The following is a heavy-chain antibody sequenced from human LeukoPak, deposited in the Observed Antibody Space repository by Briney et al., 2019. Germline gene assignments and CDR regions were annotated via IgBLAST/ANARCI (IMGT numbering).Heavy chain of an antibody. CDR1: RYTFTSYD. CDR2: MNPNSGNT. CDR3: ARGEAVVAAGAISVVYYYGMDV. J-gene: IGHJ6*02. Sequence: GASVKVSCKASRYTFTSYDINWVRQATGQGLEWMGWMNPNSGNTGYAHKFQGRVTMTRNTSISTAHMELSSLRSEDTAVYYCARGEAVVAAGAISVVYYYGMDVWGQGTTVTVSS. D-gene: IGHD2-15*01. V-gene: IGHV1-8*01.